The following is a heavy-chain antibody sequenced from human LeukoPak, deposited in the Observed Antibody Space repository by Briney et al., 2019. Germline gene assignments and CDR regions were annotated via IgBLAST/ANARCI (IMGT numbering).Heavy chain of an antibody. J-gene: IGHJ4*02. Sequence: GGSLRHSCSASGFTFRDYYMSWIPQAPGKGLEWVSYISSSGSTIYYADSQKGRFTISRDNATNSLSLQMNSLRAEHTAVYYCARQAAAKSGGWPSFDYSGQGTLVTVSS. CDR2: ISSSGSTI. V-gene: IGHV3-11*01. D-gene: IGHD2-15*01. CDR1: GFTFRDYY. CDR3: ARQAAAKSGGWPSFDY.